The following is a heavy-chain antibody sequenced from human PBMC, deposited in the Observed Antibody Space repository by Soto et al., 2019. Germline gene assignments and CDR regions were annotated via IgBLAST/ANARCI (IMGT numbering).Heavy chain of an antibody. D-gene: IGHD6-19*01. J-gene: IGHJ3*01. V-gene: IGHV3-23*01. CDR1: GFSFSSDA. CDR2: IGDSGGST. CDR3: AKDRALGGTKRRAFDF. Sequence: GGSLRLSCAASGFSFSSDAMNWARRAPGKGLEWVSGIGDSGGSTYYADSVRGRFTISRDNSKNTLFLQMNGLRAEDTALYYCAKDRALGGTKRRAFDFWGQGTMVTVSS.